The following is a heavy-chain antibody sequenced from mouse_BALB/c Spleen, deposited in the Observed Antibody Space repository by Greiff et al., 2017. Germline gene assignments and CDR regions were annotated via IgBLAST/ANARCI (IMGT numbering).Heavy chain of an antibody. J-gene: IGHJ4*01. V-gene: IGHV6-6*02. Sequence: EVKLEESGGGLVQPGGSMKLSCVASGFTFSNYWMNWVRQSPEKGLEWVAEIRLKSNNYATHYAESVKGRFTISRDDSKSSVYLQMNNLRAEDTGIYYCTRPGYIYAMDYWGQGTSVTVSS. CDR1: GFTFSNYW. D-gene: IGHD2-2*01. CDR2: IRLKSNNYAT. CDR3: TRPGYIYAMDY.